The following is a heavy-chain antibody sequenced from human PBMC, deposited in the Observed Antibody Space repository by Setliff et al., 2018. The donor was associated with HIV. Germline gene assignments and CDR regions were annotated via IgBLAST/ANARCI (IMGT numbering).Heavy chain of an antibody. V-gene: IGHV4-4*07. Sequence: LPETLSLTCTVSGGSISTDYWTWVRQSAGKGLEWIGRIQTSEGTKYNPSLNSRVTVSIDTPKNQFSLDLTSVTAADTAVYYCARGGYGSGNAYYFADWGQGTLVTVSS. J-gene: IGHJ4*02. CDR1: GGSISTDY. CDR2: IQTSEGT. D-gene: IGHD3-10*01. CDR3: ARGGYGSGNAYYFAD.